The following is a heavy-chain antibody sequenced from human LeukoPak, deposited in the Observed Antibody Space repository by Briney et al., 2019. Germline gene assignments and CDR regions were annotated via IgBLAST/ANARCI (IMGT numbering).Heavy chain of an antibody. CDR2: INPNSGGT. CDR1: GYTFTGYY. V-gene: IGHV1-2*06. CDR3: ATLSGGSAVDY. D-gene: IGHD3-10*01. Sequence: ASVKVSCKASGYTFTGYYKHWVRQAPGQGLEWMGRINPNSGGTNYAQKFQGRVTMTRDTSISTAYMELSRLRSDDTAVYYCATLSGGSAVDYWGQGTLVTVSS. J-gene: IGHJ4*02.